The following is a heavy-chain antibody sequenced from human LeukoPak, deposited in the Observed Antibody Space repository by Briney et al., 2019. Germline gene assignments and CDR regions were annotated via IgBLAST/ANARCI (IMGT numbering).Heavy chain of an antibody. CDR1: GFTFSSYG. CDR3: ASQTGTTPR. D-gene: IGHD1-7*01. J-gene: IGHJ4*02. CDR2: ISHDGSNK. Sequence: PGGSLRLSCAASGFTFSSYGMHWVRQAPGKGLEWVAVISHDGSNKYYADSVKGRFSISRDNSKNTLYLQMNSPRVEDTAVYYCASQTGTTPRWGQGTLVTVSS. V-gene: IGHV3-30*03.